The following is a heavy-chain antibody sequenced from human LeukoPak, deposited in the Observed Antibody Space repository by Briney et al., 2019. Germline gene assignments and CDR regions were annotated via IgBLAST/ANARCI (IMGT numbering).Heavy chain of an antibody. CDR1: GFTFDDYA. V-gene: IGHV3-9*01. CDR3: ARKTSALGGAFDI. CDR2: ISWNSGTI. J-gene: IGHJ3*02. Sequence: GGSLRLSCAASGFTFDDYAMHWVRQAPGKGLEWVPGISWNSGTIGYADSVKGRFTISRDNAKNSLYLQMNSLRAEDTAVYFCARKTSALGGAFDIWGQGTMVTVSS.